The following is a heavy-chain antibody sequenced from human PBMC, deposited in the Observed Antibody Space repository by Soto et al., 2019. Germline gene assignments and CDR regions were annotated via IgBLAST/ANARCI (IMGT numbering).Heavy chain of an antibody. CDR2: ISAYNGNT. Sequence: ASVKVSCKASGYTFTSYGISWVRQAPGQGLEWMGWISAYNGNTNYAQKLQGRVTMTTDTSTSTAYMELRSLRSDDTAVYYCARDLTRHSRTREKDAFDIWGQATMVTVSS. V-gene: IGHV1-18*01. CDR3: ARDLTRHSRTREKDAFDI. J-gene: IGHJ3*02. D-gene: IGHD6-13*01. CDR1: GYTFTSYG.